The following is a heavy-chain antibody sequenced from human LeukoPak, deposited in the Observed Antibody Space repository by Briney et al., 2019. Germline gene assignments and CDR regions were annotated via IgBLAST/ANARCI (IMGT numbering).Heavy chain of an antibody. J-gene: IGHJ3*02. Sequence: SETLSLTCTVSGGSISTYYWSWIRQPAGKGLEWIGRVYTTGSTIYNPSLKSRVTISVDTSKNQFSLKLSSVTAADTAVYYCARLYSGSYWGGAFDIWGQGTMVTVSS. D-gene: IGHD1-26*01. CDR1: GGSISTYY. CDR3: ARLYSGSYWGGAFDI. V-gene: IGHV4-4*07. CDR2: VYTTGST.